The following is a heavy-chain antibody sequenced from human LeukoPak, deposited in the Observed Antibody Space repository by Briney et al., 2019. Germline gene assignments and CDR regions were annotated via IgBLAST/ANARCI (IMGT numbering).Heavy chain of an antibody. CDR1: GFTFSSYA. CDR3: VISERDSNYGYFDY. Sequence: GGSLSLSCSAPGFTFSSYAMHWVRQAPGKGLEYVSAISSNGGSTYYADSVKGRFTISRDNSKNTLYLQMSSLRAEDTAVYYCVISERDSNYGYFDYWGQGTLVTVSS. CDR2: ISSNGGST. V-gene: IGHV3-64D*09. J-gene: IGHJ4*02. D-gene: IGHD4-11*01.